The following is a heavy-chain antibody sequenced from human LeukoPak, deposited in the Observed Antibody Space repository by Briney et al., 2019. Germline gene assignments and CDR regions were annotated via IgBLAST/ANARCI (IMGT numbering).Heavy chain of an antibody. CDR1: GGSFSGYY. V-gene: IGHV4-34*01. J-gene: IGHJ4*02. Sequence: PSETLSLTCAVYGGSFSGYYWSWIRQPPGKGLEWIGEINHSGSTNYNPSLKSRVTISVDTSKNQFSLKLSSVTAADTAVYYCARGASGDSGSLDYWGQGTLVTVSS. CDR3: ARGASGDSGSLDY. D-gene: IGHD3-10*01. CDR2: INHSGST.